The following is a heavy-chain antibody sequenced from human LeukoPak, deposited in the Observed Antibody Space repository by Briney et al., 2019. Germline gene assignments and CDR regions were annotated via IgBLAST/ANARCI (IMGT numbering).Heavy chain of an antibody. CDR1: GFTFSSYG. Sequence: QPGGSLRLSCAASGFTFSSYGMHWVRQAPGKGLEWVAVIWYDGSNKYYADSVKGRFTISRDNSKNTLYLQMNSLRAEDTAVYYCAICRSTTFVVAFGAFHLWAQLPMV. V-gene: IGHV3-33*01. CDR3: AICRSTTFVVAFGAFHL. J-gene: IGHJ3*01. CDR2: IWYDGSNK. D-gene: IGHD3-3*01.